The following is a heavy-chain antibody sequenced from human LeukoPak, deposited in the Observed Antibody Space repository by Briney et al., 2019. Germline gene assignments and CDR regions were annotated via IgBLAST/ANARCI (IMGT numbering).Heavy chain of an antibody. CDR1: GFTFSSYE. Sequence: PGGSLRLSCAASGFTFSSYEMNWVRQAPGKGLEWVSYIGRSGRTIYYADSVKGRFTISRDSSENTLYLQMNSLRVEDTAVYYCARVGYYSSGPFSYFDYWGQGTLVTVSS. CDR3: ARVGYYSSGPFSYFDY. J-gene: IGHJ4*02. D-gene: IGHD3-10*01. CDR2: IGRSGRTI. V-gene: IGHV3-48*03.